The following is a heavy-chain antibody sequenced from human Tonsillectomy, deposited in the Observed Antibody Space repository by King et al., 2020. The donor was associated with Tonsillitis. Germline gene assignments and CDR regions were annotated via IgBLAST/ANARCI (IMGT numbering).Heavy chain of an antibody. CDR2: VSSSGSVT. D-gene: IGHD3-10*01. Sequence: EVQLVESGGGLVQPGGSLRLSCAASGFSFSSYGMSWVRQAPGKGLEWVSSVSSSGSVTYYADSVKGRFTISRDNSKNTLFLQMNSLRAEDTALYYCVKVLRGGTFFDYWGQGTLVTVSS. V-gene: IGHV3-23*04. CDR3: VKVLRGGTFFDY. J-gene: IGHJ4*02. CDR1: GFSFSSYG.